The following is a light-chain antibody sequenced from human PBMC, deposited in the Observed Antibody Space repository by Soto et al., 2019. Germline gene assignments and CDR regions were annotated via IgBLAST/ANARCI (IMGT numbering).Light chain of an antibody. CDR2: GAS. CDR1: QSFNSIY. CDR3: QQRLNWPPG. V-gene: IGKV3D-20*02. Sequence: EIVLTHSPGSLSFSAGERATLSGRASQSFNSIYLAWYQQKPGQAPRLLIYGASSRATGIPDRFSGSGSGTDFTLTISDLEPADFGLYYCQQRLNWPPGFGQGTKVDIK. J-gene: IGKJ1*01.